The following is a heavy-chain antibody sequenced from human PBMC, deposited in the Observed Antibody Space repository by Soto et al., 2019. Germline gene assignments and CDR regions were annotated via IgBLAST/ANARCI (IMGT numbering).Heavy chain of an antibody. CDR1: GFTFDDYA. V-gene: IGHV3-9*01. CDR2: ISWNSGSI. Sequence: HPGGSLRLSCAASGFTFDDYAMHWVRQAPGKGLEWVSGISWNSGSIGYADSVKGRFTISRDNAKNSLYLQMNSLRAEDTALYYCAKVPYGDYQPEYYFDYWGQGTLVTVSS. CDR3: AKVPYGDYQPEYYFDY. J-gene: IGHJ4*02. D-gene: IGHD4-17*01.